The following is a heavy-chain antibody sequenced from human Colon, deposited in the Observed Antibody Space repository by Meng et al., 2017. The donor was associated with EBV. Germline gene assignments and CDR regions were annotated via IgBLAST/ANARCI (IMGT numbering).Heavy chain of an antibody. V-gene: IGHV4-4*02. CDR2: IYHSGTT. J-gene: IGHJ4*02. CDR1: GDSISNNW. Sequence: VHLPESGPGLVKPSGTPSLTCAVSGDSISNNWWSWVPQPPGKGLEWIGEIYHSGTTNYNPSLRSRVTISVDKSKNQFSLQLTSVTAADTAVYYCARNGDYNPGLYWGQGTLVTVSS. CDR3: ARNGDYNPGLY. D-gene: IGHD4-17*01.